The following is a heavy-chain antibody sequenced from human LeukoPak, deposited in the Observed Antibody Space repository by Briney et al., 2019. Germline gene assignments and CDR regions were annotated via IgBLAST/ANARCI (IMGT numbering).Heavy chain of an antibody. CDR2: ISWNGGNI. Sequence: GGSLRLSCAASRFTFDDYAMHWVRQAPGKGLEWVSGISWNGGNIGYAESVKGRFTISRDNAKNSLYLQMNSLRAEDMALYYCAKGGGSSPDQHEYFQHWGQGTLVTVSS. CDR3: AKGGGSSPDQHEYFQH. D-gene: IGHD2-15*01. J-gene: IGHJ1*01. CDR1: RFTFDDYA. V-gene: IGHV3-9*03.